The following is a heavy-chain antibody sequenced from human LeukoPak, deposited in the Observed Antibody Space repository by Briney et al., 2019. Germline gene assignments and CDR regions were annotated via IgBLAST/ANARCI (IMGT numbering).Heavy chain of an antibody. Sequence: GGSLRLSCETSGFIFSNCWMTWVRQAPGEGLEWVANIKTDASEKYYADSVKGRFTISRDNAKMSLYLQMNSLRVEDTAVYYCATYSTRNAREFQSWGQGTLVTVSS. CDR2: IKTDASEK. J-gene: IGHJ1*01. D-gene: IGHD4-11*01. CDR1: GFIFSNCW. V-gene: IGHV3-7*01. CDR3: ATYSTRNAREFQS.